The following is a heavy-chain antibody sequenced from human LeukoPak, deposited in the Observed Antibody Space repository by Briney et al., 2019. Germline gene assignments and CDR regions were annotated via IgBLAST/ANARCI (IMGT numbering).Heavy chain of an antibody. V-gene: IGHV4-30-4*08. Sequence: PSETLSLTCAVYGGSFSGYYWSWIRQPPGKGLEWIGYIYYSGSTYYNPSLKSRVIISVDTSENQFSLKLSSVTAADTAVYYCARAPIGSSYDFLTGYYRAAAFDYWGQGTLVTVSS. CDR2: IYYSGST. CDR1: GGSFSGYY. D-gene: IGHD3-9*01. J-gene: IGHJ4*02. CDR3: ARAPIGSSYDFLTGYYRAAAFDY.